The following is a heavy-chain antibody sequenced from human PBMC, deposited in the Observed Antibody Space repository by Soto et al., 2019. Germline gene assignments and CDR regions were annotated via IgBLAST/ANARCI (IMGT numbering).Heavy chain of an antibody. CDR3: ARDPRYCSSTSCYIFADH. CDR1: GFTFSSYS. Sequence: PGGSLRLSCAASGFTFSSYSMNWVRQAPGKGLEWVSYISSSSTTIYYADSVKGRFTVSRDNAKTSLYLQMSSLRDEDTAVYYCARDPRYCSSTSCYIFADHWGQGTLVTVSS. D-gene: IGHD2-2*01. J-gene: IGHJ5*02. CDR2: ISSSSTTI. V-gene: IGHV3-48*02.